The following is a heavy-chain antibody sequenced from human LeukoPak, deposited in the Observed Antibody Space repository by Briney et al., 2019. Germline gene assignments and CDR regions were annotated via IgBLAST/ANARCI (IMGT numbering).Heavy chain of an antibody. J-gene: IGHJ4*02. Sequence: PGRSLRLSCAASGFTFSSYAMHWVRQAPGKGLEWVAVISYDGSNKYYADSVKGRFTISRDNSKNTLYLQMNSLRAEDTAVYYCARGGIAVAAFDYWGQGTLVAVSS. CDR3: ARGGIAVAAFDY. CDR1: GFTFSSYA. CDR2: ISYDGSNK. V-gene: IGHV3-30-3*01. D-gene: IGHD6-19*01.